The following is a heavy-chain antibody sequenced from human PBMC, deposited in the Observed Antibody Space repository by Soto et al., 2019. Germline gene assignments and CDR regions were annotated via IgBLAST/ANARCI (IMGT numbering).Heavy chain of an antibody. CDR3: ARESCSSSSCSTRYGMDL. CDR2: IRNKCSSI. D-gene: IGHD2-2*01. J-gene: IGHJ6*02. CDR1: WFTFRSYE. V-gene: IGHV3-48*03. Sequence: GALRLSCLASWFTFRSYEMNLGRQAPGEGLGVVSYIRNKCSSIYYPDCVKARFTISRDNAKNSLYLQMNSLRAEDTAVYYCARESCSSSSCSTRYGMDLWGQGTTVTVSS.